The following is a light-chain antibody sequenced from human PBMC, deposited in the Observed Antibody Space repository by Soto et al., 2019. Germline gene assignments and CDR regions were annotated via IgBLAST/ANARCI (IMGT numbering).Light chain of an antibody. V-gene: IGKV3-15*01. CDR1: QSVSSS. Sequence: EIVMTQSPATLSGSPGERATLSCRASQSVSSSLAWYQQKPGQAPRLLIFGASTRATGIPVRFSGSGSGTEFTLTISSLQSEDFAVYYCQQYNNWPMYTFGQGTKLEIK. J-gene: IGKJ2*01. CDR3: QQYNNWPMYT. CDR2: GAS.